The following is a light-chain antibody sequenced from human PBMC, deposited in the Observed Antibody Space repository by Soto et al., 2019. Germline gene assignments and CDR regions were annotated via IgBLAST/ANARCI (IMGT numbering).Light chain of an antibody. CDR1: QDIAIY. J-gene: IGKJ4*01. V-gene: IGKV1-9*01. CDR3: QQLRLYPST. Sequence: IQLTQSPSSLSASVGDRVTITCRASQDIAIYLAWYQQKPGEAPKLLIYAASTLYGGVPSRFSGRGSGTDFPLTITSLEAEDFATYYCQQLRLYPSTFGGGTKVDIK. CDR2: AAS.